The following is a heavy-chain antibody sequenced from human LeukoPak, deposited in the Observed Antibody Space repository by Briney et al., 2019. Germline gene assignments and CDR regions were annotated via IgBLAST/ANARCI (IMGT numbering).Heavy chain of an antibody. D-gene: IGHD3-22*01. CDR3: ARDPGYDSSGYPWYYYYGMDV. CDR2: ISSSGSTI. J-gene: IGHJ6*02. CDR1: GFTFSSYS. Sequence: GGSLRLSCAASGFTFSSYSMNWVRQAPGKGLEWVSYISSSGSTIYYADSVKGRFTISRDNAKNSLYLQMNSLRAEDTAVYYCARDPGYDSSGYPWYYYYGMDVWGQGTTVTVSS. V-gene: IGHV3-48*04.